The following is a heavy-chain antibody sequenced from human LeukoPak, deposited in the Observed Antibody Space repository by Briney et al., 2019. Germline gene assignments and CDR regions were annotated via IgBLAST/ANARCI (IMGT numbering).Heavy chain of an antibody. Sequence: PGGSLRLSCAASGFTFSSYWMGWVRQAPGKGLEWVANIKQDGSEKYYVDSVKGRFTISRDNAKNSLHLQMNSLRAEDTAVYYCARDRPTWYYYDSSGPYFDYWGQGTLVTVSS. CDR3: ARDRPTWYYYDSSGPYFDY. CDR1: GFTFSSYW. D-gene: IGHD3-22*01. J-gene: IGHJ4*02. V-gene: IGHV3-7*01. CDR2: IKQDGSEK.